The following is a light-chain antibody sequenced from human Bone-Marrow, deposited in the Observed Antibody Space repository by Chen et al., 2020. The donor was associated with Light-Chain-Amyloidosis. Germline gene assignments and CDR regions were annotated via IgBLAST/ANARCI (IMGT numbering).Light chain of an antibody. CDR3: CSYTGSSTWV. CDR1: STDVGSYNL. Sequence: QSALTQPASVSGSPGRSITIPCTRTSTDVGSYNLVSWYQQHPGKAPKIMIYEATKRPSGVSYRFSGSKSGNTASLTVSGLQAEDEADYYCCSYTGSSTWVFGGGTKLTVL. V-gene: IGLV2-23*01. J-gene: IGLJ3*02. CDR2: EAT.